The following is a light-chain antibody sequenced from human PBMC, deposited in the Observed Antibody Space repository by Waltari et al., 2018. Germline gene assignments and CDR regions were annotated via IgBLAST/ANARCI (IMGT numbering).Light chain of an antibody. V-gene: IGKV1-39*01. CDR3: QQSYSMSYT. CDR2: AAS. Sequence: DIQMTQSPSSLSASVGFSVTITCRASPTIYSYFNWYQHKPGIAPNLLIYAASILQSGGPSRFSGRGSGTDFTLTIISLQPEDFETYDGQQSYSMSYTDGQGTKLEIK. J-gene: IGKJ2*01. CDR1: PTIYSY.